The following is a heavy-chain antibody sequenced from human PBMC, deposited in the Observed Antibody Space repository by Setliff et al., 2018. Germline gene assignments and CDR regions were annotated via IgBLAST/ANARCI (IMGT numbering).Heavy chain of an antibody. CDR1: GGSFSGYY. D-gene: IGHD5-18*01. Sequence: SETLSLTCAVYGGSFSGYYWSWIRQPPGKGLEWIGYIYTRGSTNYNPSLRSRVTISVDTSKKQYSLNLSSVTAADTAVYYCARLDGAGLWSHYYYMDVWGKGTTVTVSS. CDR3: ARLDGAGLWSHYYYMDV. J-gene: IGHJ6*03. CDR2: IYTRGST. V-gene: IGHV4-4*08.